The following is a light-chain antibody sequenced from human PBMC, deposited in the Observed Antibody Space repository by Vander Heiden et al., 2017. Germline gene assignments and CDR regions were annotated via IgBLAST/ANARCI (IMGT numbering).Light chain of an antibody. CDR2: DTS. V-gene: IGKV3-11*01. CDR3: QQRSKWPSAT. Sequence: EIVLTQPPATLSLSPGERATLSCRASQSISSYLAWYQQKPGQPPRLLIYDTSNRATGIPVRFSGRGSGTDFTLTISSLEPDDFAVYFCQQRSKWPSATFGGGTKVEIK. J-gene: IGKJ4*01. CDR1: QSISSY.